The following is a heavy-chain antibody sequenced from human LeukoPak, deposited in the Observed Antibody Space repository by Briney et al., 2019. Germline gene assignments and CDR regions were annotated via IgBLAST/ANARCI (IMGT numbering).Heavy chain of an antibody. CDR3: TTDLIVGATTHGTFFDY. J-gene: IGHJ4*02. CDR2: IKSKTDGGTT. V-gene: IGHV3-15*01. Sequence: GGSLRLSCAASGFTFSNAWMSWVRQAPGKGLEWVGRIKSKTDGGTTDYAAPVKGRFTISRDDSKNTLYLQMNSLKTEDTAVYYCTTDLIVGATTHGTFFDYWGQGTLVTVSS. D-gene: IGHD1-26*01. CDR1: GFTFSNAW.